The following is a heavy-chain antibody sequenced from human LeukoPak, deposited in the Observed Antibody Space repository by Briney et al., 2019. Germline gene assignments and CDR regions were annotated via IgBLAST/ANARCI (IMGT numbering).Heavy chain of an antibody. D-gene: IGHD3-3*01. CDR2: IYHSGST. CDR1: GYSISSGYY. J-gene: IGHJ5*02. CDR3: ARDRGTGRDFWSGSPFDP. Sequence: SETLSLTCTVSGYSISSGYYWGWIRQPPGKGLEWIGSIYHSGSTYYNPSLKSRVTISVDTSKNQFSLKLSSVTAAGTAVYYCARDRGTGRDFWSGSPFDPWGQGTLVTVSS. V-gene: IGHV4-38-2*02.